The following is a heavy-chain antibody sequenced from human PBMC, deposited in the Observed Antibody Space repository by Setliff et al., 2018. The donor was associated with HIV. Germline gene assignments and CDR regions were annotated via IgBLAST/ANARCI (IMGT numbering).Heavy chain of an antibody. CDR2: IYYSGST. J-gene: IGHJ6*03. V-gene: IGHV4-39*01. CDR1: GHSISSSNYY. D-gene: IGHD3-3*01. CDR3: ARHVVVFGVVIIVDYYMDV. Sequence: SETLSLTCTVSGHSISSSNYYWGWIRQPPGKGLEWIGSIYYSGSTYYNLSLKSRATISVDTSKNRFSLKLSSVTAADTAVYYCARHVVVFGVVIIVDYYMDVWGKGTTVTVSS.